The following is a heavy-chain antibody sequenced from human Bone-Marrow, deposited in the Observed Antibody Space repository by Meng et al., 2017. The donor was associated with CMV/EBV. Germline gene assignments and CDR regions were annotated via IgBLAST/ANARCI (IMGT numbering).Heavy chain of an antibody. D-gene: IGHD4-17*01. CDR3: ARDDYGDYGDAFDI. CDR2: IYYSGST. J-gene: IGHJ3*02. Sequence: SETLSLTCTVSGGSVSSGSYYWSWIRQPPGKGLEWIGYIYYSGSTNYNPSLKSRVTISVDTSKNQFSLKLSSVTAADTAVYYCARDDYGDYGDAFDIWGQGTMVPVSS. V-gene: IGHV4-61*01. CDR1: GGSVSSGSYY.